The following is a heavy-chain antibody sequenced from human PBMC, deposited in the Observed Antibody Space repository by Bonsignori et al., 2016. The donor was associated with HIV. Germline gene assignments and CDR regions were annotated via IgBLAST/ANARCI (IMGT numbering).Heavy chain of an antibody. Sequence: PGKGLEWIGSIYYSGSTYYNPSLKSRVTISVDTSKNQFSLKLSSVTAADTAVYYCARGLAYCGGDCYSFYYYYMDVWGKGTTVTVSS. CDR3: ARGLAYCGGDCYSFYYYYMDV. CDR2: IYYSGST. D-gene: IGHD2-21*01. V-gene: IGHV4-39*07. J-gene: IGHJ6*03.